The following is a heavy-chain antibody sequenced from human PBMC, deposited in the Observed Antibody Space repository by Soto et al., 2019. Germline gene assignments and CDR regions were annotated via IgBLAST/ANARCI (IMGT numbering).Heavy chain of an antibody. Sequence: GGSLRLSCAASGFTFSSYAMSWVRQAPGKGLEWVSAISGSGGSTYYADSVKGRFTISRDNSKNTLYLQMNSLGAEDTAVYYCAKDTSGPLFVATISLPYYYYGMDVWGQGTTVTVSS. CDR3: AKDTSGPLFVATISLPYYYYGMDV. J-gene: IGHJ6*02. V-gene: IGHV3-23*01. CDR1: GFTFSSYA. D-gene: IGHD5-12*01. CDR2: ISGSGGST.